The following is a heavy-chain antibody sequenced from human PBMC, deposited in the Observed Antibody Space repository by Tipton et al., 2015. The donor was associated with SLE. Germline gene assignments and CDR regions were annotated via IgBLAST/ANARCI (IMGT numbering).Heavy chain of an antibody. CDR2: ISYDGSNK. CDR1: GFTFNSYG. J-gene: IGHJ6*02. Sequence: SLRLSCAASGFTFNSYGMHWVRQAPGKGLEWVAVISYDGSNKYYADSVKGRFTISRDNSKNTLYLQMNSLRAEDTAVYYCAKDFCGQLLGCYYYYGMDVWGQGTTVTVPS. CDR3: AKDFCGQLLGCYYYYGMDV. D-gene: IGHD6-6*01. V-gene: IGHV3-30*18.